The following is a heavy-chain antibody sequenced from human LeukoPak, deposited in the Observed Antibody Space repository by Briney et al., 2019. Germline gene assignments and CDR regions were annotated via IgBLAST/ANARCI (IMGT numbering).Heavy chain of an antibody. J-gene: IGHJ6*02. CDR1: GYTFTGYY. CDR2: INPNSGGT. CDR3: ARTNCTNGVCYRPHYYYGMDV. Sequence: ASVKVSCKASGYTFTGYYMHWVRQAPGQGLEWMGWINPNSGGTNYAQKFQGRVTMTRDTSISTAYMELSRLRSDDTAVYYCARTNCTNGVCYRPHYYYGMDVWGQGTTVTVSS. D-gene: IGHD2-8*01. V-gene: IGHV1-2*02.